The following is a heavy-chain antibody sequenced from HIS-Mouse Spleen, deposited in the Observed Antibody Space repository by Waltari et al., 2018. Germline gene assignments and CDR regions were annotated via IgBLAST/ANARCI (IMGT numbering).Heavy chain of an antibody. V-gene: IGHV4-39*07. D-gene: IGHD6-13*01. CDR3: AREIPYSSSWYDWYFDL. CDR2: IYYSGST. Sequence: QLQLQESGPGLVKPSETLSLPCTVSGGSLRSSIYYWGWIRQPPGKGLEWIGSIYYSGSTYYNPSLKSRVTISVDTSKNQFSLKLSSVTAADTAVYYCAREIPYSSSWYDWYFDLWGRGTLVTVSS. CDR1: GGSLRSSIYY. J-gene: IGHJ2*01.